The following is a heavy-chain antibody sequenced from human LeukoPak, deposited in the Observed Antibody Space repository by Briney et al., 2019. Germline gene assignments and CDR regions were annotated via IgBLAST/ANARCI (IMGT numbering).Heavy chain of an antibody. J-gene: IGHJ1*01. D-gene: IGHD6-13*01. CDR2: ISYDGSNK. Sequence: GGSLRLSCAASGFTFSSYGMHWVRQAPGKGLEWVAVISYDGSNKYYAGSVKGRFTISRDNSKNTLYLQMNSLRAEDTAVYYCAKDSVAAAGTYFQHWGQGTLVTVSS. CDR3: AKDSVAAAGTYFQH. CDR1: GFTFSSYG. V-gene: IGHV3-30*18.